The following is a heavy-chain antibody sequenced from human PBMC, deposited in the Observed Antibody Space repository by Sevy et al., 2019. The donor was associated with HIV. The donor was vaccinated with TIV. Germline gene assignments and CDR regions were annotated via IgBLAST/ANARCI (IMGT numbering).Heavy chain of an antibody. CDR3: ARMTSTWSIDS. Sequence: GGSLRLSCAASGFSVSSYYMGWVRQAPGKGLEWVSTKESGGQTYYADSVRGRFTIARDESANNLFLQLNNLRAEDTGVYYGARMTSTWSIDSWGQGTLVTVSS. CDR2: KESGGQT. CDR1: GFSVSSYY. V-gene: IGHV3-53*01. J-gene: IGHJ4*02.